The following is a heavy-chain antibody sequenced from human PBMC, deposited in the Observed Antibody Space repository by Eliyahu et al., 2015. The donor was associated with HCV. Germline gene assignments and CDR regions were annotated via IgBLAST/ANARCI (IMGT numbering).Heavy chain of an antibody. V-gene: IGHV3-21*01. J-gene: IGHJ3*02. CDR3: ARDDYGGEDAFDI. CDR2: ISSSSSYI. Sequence: EVQLVESGGGLVKPGGSLXLSXXASGFTFSSYSMNWVRQAPGKGLEGVSSISSSSSYIYYADSVKGRFTISRDNAKNSLYLQMNSLRAEDTAVYYCARDDYGGEDAFDIWGQGTMVTVSS. CDR1: GFTFSSYS. D-gene: IGHD4-23*01.